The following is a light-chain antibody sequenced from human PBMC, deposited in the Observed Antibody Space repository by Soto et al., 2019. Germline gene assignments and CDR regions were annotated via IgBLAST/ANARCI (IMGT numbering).Light chain of an antibody. CDR3: QQSYNIPIT. CDR2: DAS. Sequence: DIKFTQSPSTRPASIGYRVPITCRASQSISIWLAWYQLRPGKDPRLLIFDASTLESGVPSRFSVRGSGKDFALTISSLKPEDLAPYYCQQSYNIPITFGGGTK. J-gene: IGKJ4*01. V-gene: IGKV1-5*01. CDR1: QSISIW.